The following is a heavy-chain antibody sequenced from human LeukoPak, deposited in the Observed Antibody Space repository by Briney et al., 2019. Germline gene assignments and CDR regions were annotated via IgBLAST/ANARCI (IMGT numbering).Heavy chain of an antibody. D-gene: IGHD6-19*01. J-gene: IGHJ4*02. V-gene: IGHV3-23*01. CDR1: GFTFSNYA. CDR2: ISASGGST. CDR3: AKGKDLAVYYFDY. Sequence: GGSLRLSCAASGFTFSNYAMSWVRQAPGKGLEWVSGISASGGSTYYADSVKGRFTISRDNSNSALYLQMNSLRAEDTAIYSCAKGKDLAVYYFDYWGQGTLVTVSS.